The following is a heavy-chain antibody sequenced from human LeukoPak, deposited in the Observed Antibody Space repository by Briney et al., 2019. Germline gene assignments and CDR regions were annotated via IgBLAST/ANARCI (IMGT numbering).Heavy chain of an antibody. J-gene: IGHJ4*02. CDR2: ISTYNGNT. CDR3: ARASRDTSIGYQRY. Sequence: GASVKVSCKASGYTFTSYGISWVRQAPGQGLEWMGWISTYNGNTNYAQKLQGRVTMTTDTSTSTAYMELRSLRSDDTAVYYCARASRDTSIGYQRYWGQGTLVTVSS. CDR1: GYTFTSYG. D-gene: IGHD3-22*01. V-gene: IGHV1-18*01.